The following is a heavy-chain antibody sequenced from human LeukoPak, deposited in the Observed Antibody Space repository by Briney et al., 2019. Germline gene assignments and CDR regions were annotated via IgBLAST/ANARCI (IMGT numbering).Heavy chain of an antibody. J-gene: IGHJ4*02. D-gene: IGHD3-3*01. V-gene: IGHV3-23*01. CDR1: GFTFSSYA. Sequence: GGSLRLSCAASGFTFSSYAMSWVRQAPGKGLEWVSAISGSGGSTYYAGSVKGRFTISRDNSKNTLYLQMNSLRAEDTAVYYCAKDGFWSGFAFDYWGQGTLVTVSS. CDR2: ISGSGGST. CDR3: AKDGFWSGFAFDY.